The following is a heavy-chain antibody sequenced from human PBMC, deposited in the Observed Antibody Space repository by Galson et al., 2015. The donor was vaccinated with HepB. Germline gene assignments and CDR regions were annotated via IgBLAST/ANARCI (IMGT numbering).Heavy chain of an antibody. D-gene: IGHD2-2*01. CDR1: GGSISSYY. CDR3: ASLPHLGNYAYNGFDP. J-gene: IGHJ5*02. V-gene: IGHV4-59*08. Sequence: ETLSLTCSVSGGSISSYYWNWIRQPPGKGLEWIGHIYRSGSTKYNPSLKSRVSISADTSKNQVSLNLSSVTAADTAVYYCASLPHLGNYAYNGFDPWGQGTRVTVSS. CDR2: IYRSGST.